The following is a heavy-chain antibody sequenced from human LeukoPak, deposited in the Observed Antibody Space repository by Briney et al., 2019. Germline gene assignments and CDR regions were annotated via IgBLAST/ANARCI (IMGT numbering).Heavy chain of an antibody. J-gene: IGHJ5*02. CDR1: GYSFTDYY. Sequence: ASVKVSCKTSGYSFTDYYIHWVRQAPGQGLEWMGWINTKSGRTSSARKFQGRVTMTRDPSITTVYMDMAWLTSDDTAIYFCARADFIDAGPYLIGPWGQGTLVTVSS. CDR2: INTKSGRT. V-gene: IGHV1-2*02. CDR3: ARADFIDAGPYLIGP. D-gene: IGHD3-3*01.